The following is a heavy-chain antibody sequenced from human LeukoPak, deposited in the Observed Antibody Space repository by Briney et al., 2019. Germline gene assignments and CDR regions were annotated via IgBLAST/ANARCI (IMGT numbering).Heavy chain of an antibody. D-gene: IGHD6-13*01. J-gene: IGHJ4*01. CDR1: GGSFSGYY. CDR3: ARRSRDSDSSSWYFDY. CDR2: IIHSGST. Sequence: SETLSLTCAVYGGSFSGYYWSWIRQPPGKGLEWIGEIIHSGSTNYNPSLKSRVIILVDTSKNHFSLKLSSVTAADTAVYYCARRSRDSDSSSWYFDYWGHGTLVTVSS. V-gene: IGHV4-34*12.